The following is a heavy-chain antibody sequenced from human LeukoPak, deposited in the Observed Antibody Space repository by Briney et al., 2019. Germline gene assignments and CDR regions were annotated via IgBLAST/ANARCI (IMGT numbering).Heavy chain of an antibody. J-gene: IGHJ4*02. Sequence: ASMKVSCKASGYSFTGYYMHWVRQAPGQGLEWMGCINPNSGGTDYAQKFQGRVTMTRDTSISTAYMELSRLTSDDTAVYYCARGDYDRSSYQFYWGQGTLVTVSS. V-gene: IGHV1-2*02. CDR2: INPNSGGT. CDR1: GYSFTGYY. CDR3: ARGDYDRSSYQFY. D-gene: IGHD3-22*01.